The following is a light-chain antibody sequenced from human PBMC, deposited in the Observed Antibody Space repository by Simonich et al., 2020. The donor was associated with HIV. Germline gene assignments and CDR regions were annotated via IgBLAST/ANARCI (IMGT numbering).Light chain of an antibody. CDR1: RSDVGGYNY. V-gene: IGLV2-14*03. J-gene: IGLJ2*01. Sequence: QSALTQPASVSGSPGQSITISCTGTRSDVGGYNYVSWYQQHPGKATKLMIYDVSNRPSGVSNRFSGSKSGNTASLTISGLQAEDEADYYCCSYAGSYTFDVLFGGGTTLTVL. CDR3: CSYAGSYTFDVL. CDR2: DVS.